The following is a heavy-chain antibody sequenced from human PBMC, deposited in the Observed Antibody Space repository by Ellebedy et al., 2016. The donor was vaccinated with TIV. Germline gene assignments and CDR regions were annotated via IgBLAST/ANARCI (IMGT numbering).Heavy chain of an antibody. CDR3: ARRTDSGSYYDNFNS. J-gene: IGHJ4*02. Sequence: SETLSLTCSVSGASISNSGYYWGWIRQPPGKSLEWIGIIYYSGSTYYNPSLKSRVTISVDTSTNQFSLKLTSVTAADTAIYYCARRTDSGSYYDNFNSWGQGTLVTVSS. CDR1: GASISNSGYY. V-gene: IGHV4-39*01. D-gene: IGHD1-26*01. CDR2: IYYSGST.